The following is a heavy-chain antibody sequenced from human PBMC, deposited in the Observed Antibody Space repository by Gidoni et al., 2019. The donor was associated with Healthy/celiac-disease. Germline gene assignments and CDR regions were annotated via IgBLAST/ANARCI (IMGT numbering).Heavy chain of an antibody. J-gene: IGHJ6*03. CDR2: INHSGST. D-gene: IGHD6-25*01. V-gene: IGHV4-34*01. Sequence: QVQLQQWGAGLLKPSETLSLTCAVYGGSFSGYYWSWIRQPPGKGLEWIGEINHSGSTNYNPSLKSRVTISVDTSKNQFSLKLSSVTAADTAVYYCARYSSAFYYYYYMDVWGKGTTVTVSS. CDR3: ARYSSAFYYYYYMDV. CDR1: GGSFSGYY.